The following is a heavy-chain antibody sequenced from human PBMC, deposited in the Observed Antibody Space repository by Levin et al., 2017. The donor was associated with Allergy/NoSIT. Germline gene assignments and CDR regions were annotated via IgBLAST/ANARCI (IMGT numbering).Heavy chain of an antibody. D-gene: IGHD3-10*01. Sequence: SVKVSCKASGGTFSSYAISWVRQAPGQGLEWMGRIIPILGIANYAQKFQGRVTITADKSTSTAYMELSSLRSEDTAVYYCATPAGYYYGSGSYYHYYYYMDVWGKGTTVTVSS. V-gene: IGHV1-69*04. CDR1: GGTFSSYA. CDR2: IIPILGIA. CDR3: ATPAGYYYGSGSYYHYYYYMDV. J-gene: IGHJ6*03.